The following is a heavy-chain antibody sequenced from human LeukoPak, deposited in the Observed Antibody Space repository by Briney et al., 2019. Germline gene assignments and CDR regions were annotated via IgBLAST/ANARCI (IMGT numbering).Heavy chain of an antibody. V-gene: IGHV5-51*01. D-gene: IGHD2-2*01. CDR1: GYSFTNYW. J-gene: IGHJ4*02. CDR2: IYPGDSDT. Sequence: GESLKISCKGSGYSFTNYWIGWVRQMPGKGLEWMGIIYPGDSDTRYSPSFQGQVTISADKSISTAYLQWSSLKASDTAMYYCARRPIYYCGSSSCGLFDYWGQGTLVTVSS. CDR3: ARRPIYYCGSSSCGLFDY.